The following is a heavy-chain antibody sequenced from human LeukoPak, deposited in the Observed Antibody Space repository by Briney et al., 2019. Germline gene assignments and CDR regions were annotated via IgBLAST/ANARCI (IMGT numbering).Heavy chain of an antibody. CDR2: ISYDGSNK. CDR1: GFTFSSYG. D-gene: IGHD3-10*01. V-gene: IGHV3-30*18. CDR3: AKASGVPWADYGFDI. J-gene: IGHJ3*02. Sequence: PGGSLRLSCAASGFTFSSYGMHWVRQAPGKGLEWVAVISYDGSNKYYEDSVKGRFTISRDKSKNTLYLQMNSLRAEDTAVYYCAKASGVPWADYGFDIWGQGTMVTVSS.